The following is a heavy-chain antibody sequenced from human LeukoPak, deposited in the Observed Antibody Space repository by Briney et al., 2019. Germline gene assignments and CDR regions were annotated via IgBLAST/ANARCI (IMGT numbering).Heavy chain of an antibody. CDR2: IYPGNSDT. V-gene: IGHV5-51*01. CDR1: GYSFTNYW. J-gene: IGHJ4*02. D-gene: IGHD6-6*01. Sequence: GASLKISCKGSGYSFTNYWIGWVRQMPGKGLEWMGIIYPGNSDTRYSPSFQGQVTISADKSISNAYLQWSSLKASDTAMYYCARYSSSSEGDYWGQGTLVSVSS. CDR3: ARYSSSSEGDY.